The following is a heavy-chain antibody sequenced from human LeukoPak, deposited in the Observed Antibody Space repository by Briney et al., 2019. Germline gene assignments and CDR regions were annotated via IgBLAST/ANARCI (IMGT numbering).Heavy chain of an antibody. CDR3: ARATTMISTFDY. CDR2: IYYSGST. Sequence: SETLSLTCTVSGGSISSGGYYWSWIRQHPGKGLEWIGYIYYSGSTYYNPSLKSRVTISVDKSKNQFSLKLSSVTAADTAVYYCARATTMISTFDYWGQGTLVTVSS. CDR1: GGSISSGGYY. V-gene: IGHV4-31*03. D-gene: IGHD3-22*01. J-gene: IGHJ4*02.